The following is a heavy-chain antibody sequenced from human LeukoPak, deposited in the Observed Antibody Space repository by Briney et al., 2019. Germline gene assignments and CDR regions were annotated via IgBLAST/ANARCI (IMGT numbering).Heavy chain of an antibody. CDR3: ARDPFGEFRFDY. V-gene: IGHV1-8*01. D-gene: IGHD3-10*01. CDR2: MNPNSGNT. J-gene: IGHJ4*02. Sequence: ASVKVSCKASGYTFTSYDINWVRQATGQGLEWMGWMNPNSGNTGYAQKFQGRVTMTRNTSISTAYMELSSLRSEDTAVYYCARDPFGEFRFDYWAQGTLVTVSS. CDR1: GYTFTSYD.